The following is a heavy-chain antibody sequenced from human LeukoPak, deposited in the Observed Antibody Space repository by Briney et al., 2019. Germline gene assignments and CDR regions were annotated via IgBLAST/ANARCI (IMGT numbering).Heavy chain of an antibody. CDR1: GGSLSSYY. J-gene: IGHJ4*02. V-gene: IGHV4-59*12. CDR3: ARLGYCSGGSCYT. D-gene: IGHD2-15*01. Sequence: SETLSLTCTVSGGSLSSYYWSWIRQPPGKGLEWIGYIYYSGSTNYNPSLKSRVTISVDTSKNQFSLKLSSVTAADTAVYYCARLGYCSGGSCYTWGQGTLVTVSS. CDR2: IYYSGST.